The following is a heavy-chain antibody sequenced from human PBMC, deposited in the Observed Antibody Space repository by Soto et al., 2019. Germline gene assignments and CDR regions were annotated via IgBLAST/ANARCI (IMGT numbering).Heavy chain of an antibody. CDR1: CYTFTNSG. V-gene: IGHV1-18*01. CDR2: VSPYNANT. CDR3: ARTDSRPQDFDY. Sequence: AAAKVSCKSSCYTFTNSGISLFRQAPGQGLEWMGWVSPYNANTNHAQKFQGRVTMTTDTSTSTAYMELRSLRSDDTAVYYCARTDSRPQDFDYWGQGTLVTVSS. D-gene: IGHD6-13*01. J-gene: IGHJ4*02.